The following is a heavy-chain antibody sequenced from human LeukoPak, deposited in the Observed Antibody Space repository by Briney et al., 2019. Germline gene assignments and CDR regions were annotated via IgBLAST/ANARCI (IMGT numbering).Heavy chain of an antibody. CDR1: GFTFSSYS. D-gene: IGHD5-18*01. V-gene: IGHV3-48*01. CDR2: ISSSSSTI. CDR3: ARENRYSYGFNYYYYMDV. Sequence: GGSLRLSCAASGFTFSSYSMNWVRQAPGKGLEGVSYISSSSSTIYYADSVKGRFTISRDNAKNSLYLQMNSLRAEDTAVYYCARENRYSYGFNYYYYMDVWGKGTTVTVSS. J-gene: IGHJ6*03.